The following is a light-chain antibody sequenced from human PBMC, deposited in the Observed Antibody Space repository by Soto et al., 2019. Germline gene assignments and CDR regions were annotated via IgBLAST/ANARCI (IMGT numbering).Light chain of an antibody. V-gene: IGKV3-20*01. CDR2: GAS. Sequence: EFVLTQSPCTLSLSPGERATLSFRASQSVSNNYLAWYQQKPGQAPRLLIYGASSRAPGIPDRFSGSGSETDFTLTITRLESEDFAVYSCHQSGRLPSPFGQLAKVDIK. CDR1: QSVSNNY. CDR3: HQSGRLPSP. J-gene: IGKJ1*01.